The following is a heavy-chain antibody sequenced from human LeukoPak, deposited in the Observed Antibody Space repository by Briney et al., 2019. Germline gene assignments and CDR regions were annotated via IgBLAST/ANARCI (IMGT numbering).Heavy chain of an antibody. Sequence: KASETLSLTCTVSVGSIRSYYWSWIRQPPGKGLEWIGYIYYSGSTNYNPSLKSRVTISVDTSKNQFSLKLSSVTAADTAMYYCARVSGYDWESFYDYWGQGSLVTVSS. V-gene: IGHV4-59*01. CDR2: IYYSGST. CDR3: ARVSGYDWESFYDY. J-gene: IGHJ4*02. D-gene: IGHD5-12*01. CDR1: VGSIRSYY.